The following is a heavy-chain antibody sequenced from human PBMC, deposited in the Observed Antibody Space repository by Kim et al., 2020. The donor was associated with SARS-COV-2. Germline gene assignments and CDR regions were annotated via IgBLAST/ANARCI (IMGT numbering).Heavy chain of an antibody. J-gene: IGHJ4*02. V-gene: IGHV1-69*13. D-gene: IGHD6-25*01. Sequence: SVKVSCKASGGTFSSYAISWVRQAPGQGLEWMGGIIPIFGTANYAQKFQGRVTITADESTSTAYMELSSLRSEDTAVYYCARDHAAGGPPAGKDWGQGTLVTVSS. CDR3: ARDHAAGGPPAGKD. CDR2: IIPIFGTA. CDR1: GGTFSSYA.